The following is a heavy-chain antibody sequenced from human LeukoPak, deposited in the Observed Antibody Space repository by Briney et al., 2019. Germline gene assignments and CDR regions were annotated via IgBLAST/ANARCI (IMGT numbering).Heavy chain of an antibody. CDR1: GFTFSSNW. V-gene: IGHV3-74*01. J-gene: IGHJ4*02. CDR3: ARDFRRYFDY. Sequence: GGSLRLSCVASGFTFSSNWMHRVRQVPGKGLVWVSRINSDGSDTTYADSVKGRFTISRGNAKNTLYLQINSLRAEDTAVYYCARDFRRYFDYWGQGTLVTVSS. CDR2: INSDGSDT.